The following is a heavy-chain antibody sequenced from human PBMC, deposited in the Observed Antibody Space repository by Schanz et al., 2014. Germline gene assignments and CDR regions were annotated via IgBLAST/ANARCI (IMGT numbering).Heavy chain of an antibody. CDR1: GYTFISYG. CDR2: ISTCNGNT. V-gene: IGHV1-18*01. D-gene: IGHD3-10*01. Sequence: QVQLVQSGAEVKKPGASVKVSCKASGYTFISYGIKWVRQAPGQGLEWMGWISTCNGNTDYAQKLQGRVTLTTDTATSTDYMELSIRRSDDTAVYCCARAKRFGDMDVWGQGTTVTVSS. CDR3: ARAKRFGDMDV. J-gene: IGHJ6*02.